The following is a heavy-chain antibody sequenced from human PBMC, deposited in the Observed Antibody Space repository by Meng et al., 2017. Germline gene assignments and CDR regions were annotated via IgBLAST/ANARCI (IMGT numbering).Heavy chain of an antibody. D-gene: IGHD4-23*01. CDR2: IIPIFGTA. Sequence: QVRLVQSGAEVKTPGASVKVSCKASGGTFSSYAISWVRQAPGQGLEWMGGIIPIFGTANYAQKFQGRVTITADKSTSTAYMELSSLRSEDTAVYYCARGVGYGGNSLYFDYWGQGTLVTVSS. CDR1: GGTFSSYA. CDR3: ARGVGYGGNSLYFDY. V-gene: IGHV1-69*06. J-gene: IGHJ4*02.